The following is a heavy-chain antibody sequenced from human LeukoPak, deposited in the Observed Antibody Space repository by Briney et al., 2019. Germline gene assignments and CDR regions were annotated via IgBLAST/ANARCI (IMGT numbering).Heavy chain of an antibody. CDR1: GFTFSSYG. CDR2: MNSDGSSR. D-gene: IGHD4-17*01. V-gene: IGHV3-74*01. J-gene: IGHJ4*02. Sequence: GGSLRLSCAASGFTFSSYGMHWVRQAPGKGLVWVSRMNSDGSSRIYADSVKGRFTISRDNSKNTLYLQMNSLRAEDTAVYYCVATVTILDYWGQGTLVTVSS. CDR3: VATVTILDY.